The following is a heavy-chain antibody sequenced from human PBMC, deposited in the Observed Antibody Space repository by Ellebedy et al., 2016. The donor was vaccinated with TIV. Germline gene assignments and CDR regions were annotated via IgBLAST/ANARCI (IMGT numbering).Heavy chain of an antibody. J-gene: IGHJ4*02. CDR1: GFTFSNAW. V-gene: IGHV3-15*01. CDR3: ARKLVEY. Sequence: GESLKISXAASGFTFSNAWMSWVRQAPGKGLEWVGRIKSKTDGGTTDYAAPVKGRFTISRDDSKNTLYLQMNSLKTEDTAVYYCARKLVEYWGQGTLVTVSS. CDR2: IKSKTDGGTT. D-gene: IGHD2-15*01.